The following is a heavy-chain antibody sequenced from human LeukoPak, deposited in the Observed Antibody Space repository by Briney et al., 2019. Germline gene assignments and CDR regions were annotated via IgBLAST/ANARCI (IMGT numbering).Heavy chain of an antibody. CDR3: AREDGFDY. V-gene: IGHV3-21*01. CDR1: GFTLSSYR. D-gene: IGHD4-17*01. CDR2: ITTGYSYI. Sequence: GGSLRLSCAASGFTLSSYRMNWVGQAPGKGLDYLSSITTGYSYIFHAHSVNSRFTTSRDNAKNSLYLQINSLRAEDTAVYYCAREDGFDYWGQGTLVTVSS. J-gene: IGHJ4*02.